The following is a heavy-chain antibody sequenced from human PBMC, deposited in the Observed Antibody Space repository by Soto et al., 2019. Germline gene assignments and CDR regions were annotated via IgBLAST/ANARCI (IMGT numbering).Heavy chain of an antibody. CDR1: GFTFSSYA. D-gene: IGHD6-13*01. V-gene: IGHV3-23*01. J-gene: IGHJ4*02. Sequence: EVQLLESGGGLVQPGGSLRLSCAASGFTFSSYAMSWVRQAPGKGLEWVSAISGSGGSTYYADSVKGRFTISRDYSKNALYLQMKSLGAEDTAVYYCALGSAWAAARPFDYWGQGALVAVSA. CDR2: ISGSGGST. CDR3: ALGSAWAAARPFDY.